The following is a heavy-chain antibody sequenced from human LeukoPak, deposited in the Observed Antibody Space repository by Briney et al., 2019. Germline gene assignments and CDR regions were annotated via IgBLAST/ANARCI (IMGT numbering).Heavy chain of an antibody. V-gene: IGHV3-33*01. Sequence: PGGSLRLSCAASGFTFSSNGMHWVRQAPGKGLEWVAVIWYDGSNKYYADSVKGRFTISRDNSKNTLYLQMNSLRAEDTAVYYCARGVRPSPYYYYYGMDVWGQGTTVTASS. CDR1: GFTFSSNG. J-gene: IGHJ6*02. CDR2: IWYDGSNK. CDR3: ARGVRPSPYYYYYGMDV.